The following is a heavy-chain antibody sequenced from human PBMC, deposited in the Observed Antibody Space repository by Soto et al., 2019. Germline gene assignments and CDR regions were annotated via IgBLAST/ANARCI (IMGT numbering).Heavy chain of an antibody. CDR3: ARVGKYCSGGSCYSYYFDY. CDR2: IYYSGST. J-gene: IGHJ4*02. V-gene: IGHV4-59*01. Sequence: SETLSLTCTVSGGSISSYYWSWIRQPRGKGLEWIGYIYYSGSTNYNPSLKSRVTISVDTSKNQFSLKLSSVTAADTAVYYCARVGKYCSGGSCYSYYFDYWGQGTLVTVSS. D-gene: IGHD2-15*01. CDR1: GGSISSYY.